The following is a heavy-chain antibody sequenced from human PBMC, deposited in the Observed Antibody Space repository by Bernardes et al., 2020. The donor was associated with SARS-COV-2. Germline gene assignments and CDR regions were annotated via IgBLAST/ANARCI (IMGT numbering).Heavy chain of an antibody. V-gene: IGHV3-9*01. CDR1: GFTFDDYA. Sequence: GGSLRLSRAASGFTFDDYAMHWVRQAPGKGLEWVSGISWNSGSIGYADSVKGRFTISRDNAKNSLYLQMNSLRAEDTALYYCAKDNSPLSGYSSSWYDYWGQGTLVTVSS. J-gene: IGHJ4*02. CDR3: AKDNSPLSGYSSSWYDY. D-gene: IGHD6-13*01. CDR2: ISWNSGSI.